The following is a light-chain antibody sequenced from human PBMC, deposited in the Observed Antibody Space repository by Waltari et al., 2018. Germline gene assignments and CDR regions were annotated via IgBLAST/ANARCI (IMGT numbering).Light chain of an antibody. CDR1: QSVSSN. CDR2: DAS. Sequence: EIVMTQSPATLSVSPGETATLPCSASQSVSSNVAWYQKKPGQAPRLLIYDASTRATSIPAKFTGSGSGTEFTLTISSLQSEDFAVYYCQQYNRWPPITFGHGTRLEIK. V-gene: IGKV3-15*01. J-gene: IGKJ5*01. CDR3: QQYNRWPPIT.